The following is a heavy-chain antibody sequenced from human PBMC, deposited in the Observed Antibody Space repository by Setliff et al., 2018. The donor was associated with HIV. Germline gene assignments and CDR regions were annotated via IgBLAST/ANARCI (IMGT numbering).Heavy chain of an antibody. CDR2: INSMSSYT. J-gene: IGHJ2*01. Sequence: PGGSLRLSCATSGFTFSYYYMSWIRQAPGKGLEWLSFINSMSSYTNYADSVKGRFTISRDNSKNTLYLQMNNLRAEDTAVYYCARDSGDNPPTLYWYFDLWGRGTLVTVSS. V-gene: IGHV3-11*05. CDR3: ARDSGDNPPTLYWYFDL. CDR1: GFTFSYYY. D-gene: IGHD2-21*01.